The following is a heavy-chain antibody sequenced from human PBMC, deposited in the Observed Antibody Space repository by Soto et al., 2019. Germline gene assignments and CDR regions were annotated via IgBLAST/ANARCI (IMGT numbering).Heavy chain of an antibody. D-gene: IGHD3-3*01. Sequence: SETLSLTCAVSGGSISSGVYSWSWIRQPPGKGLEWIGYIYHSGTTYYNPSLESRLTISPDTSQNQFSLKLKSVTAADTAVYYCARGEWFVRGYGMDVWGRGTTVTVSS. J-gene: IGHJ6*02. CDR2: IYHSGTT. CDR3: ARGEWFVRGYGMDV. V-gene: IGHV4-30-2*01. CDR1: GGSISSGVYS.